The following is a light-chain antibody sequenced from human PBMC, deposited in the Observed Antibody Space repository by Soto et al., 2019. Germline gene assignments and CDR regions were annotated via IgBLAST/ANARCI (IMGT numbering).Light chain of an antibody. J-gene: IGKJ4*01. CDR2: GAS. Sequence: EIVWTQSPGTLSLSPGERATLSCRASQSVSSSYLAWYQQKPGQAPRLLIYGASSRATGIPDRFSGSGSGTDFTLTISRLEPEDFAVYYCQQYGSSLRTFGGGTKVEIK. CDR3: QQYGSSLRT. V-gene: IGKV3-20*01. CDR1: QSVSSSY.